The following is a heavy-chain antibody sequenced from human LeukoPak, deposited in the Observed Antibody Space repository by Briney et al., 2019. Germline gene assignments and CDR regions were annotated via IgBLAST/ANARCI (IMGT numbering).Heavy chain of an antibody. D-gene: IGHD7-27*01. Sequence: SVKVSCKASGGTFSSYAISWVRQAPGQGLEWMGGIIPIFGTANYAQKFQGRVTITADESTSTAYMELSSLRSEDTAVHYCAIQSTGDRGYYFDYWGQGTLVTVSS. J-gene: IGHJ4*02. CDR3: AIQSTGDRGYYFDY. CDR1: GGTFSSYA. CDR2: IIPIFGTA. V-gene: IGHV1-69*13.